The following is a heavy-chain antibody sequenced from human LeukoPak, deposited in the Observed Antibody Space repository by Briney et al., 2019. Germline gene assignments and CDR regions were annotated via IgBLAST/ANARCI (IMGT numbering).Heavy chain of an antibody. D-gene: IGHD3-3*01. CDR3: ARDPSNTPRLEYYFDY. CDR1: GGTFSSYA. J-gene: IGHJ4*02. Sequence: ASVKVSCKASGGTFSSYAISWVRQAPGQGLEWMGRIIPILGIANYAQKFQGRVTITADKSTSTAYMELSSLRSEDTAVYYCARDPSNTPRLEYYFDYWGQGTLVTVSS. CDR2: IIPILGIA. V-gene: IGHV1-69*04.